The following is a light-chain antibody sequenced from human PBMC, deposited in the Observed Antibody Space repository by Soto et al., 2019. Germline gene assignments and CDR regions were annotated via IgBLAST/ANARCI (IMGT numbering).Light chain of an antibody. V-gene: IGKV1-39*01. J-gene: IGKJ1*01. CDR2: DAS. Sequence: DTQMTPSLPTLSASVGYRVNITCRASQPISSWLAVYHQKPGKAPKLLIYDASNLESGVPSRFSGSGSGTDFTLTISSLQPEDFATYYCQQSYSTPQTFGQGTKVDNK. CDR3: QQSYSTPQT. CDR1: QPISSW.